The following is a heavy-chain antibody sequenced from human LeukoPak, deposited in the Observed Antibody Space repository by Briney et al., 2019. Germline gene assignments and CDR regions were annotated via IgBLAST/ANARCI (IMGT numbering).Heavy chain of an antibody. J-gene: IGHJ4*02. V-gene: IGHV3-11*05. Sequence: PGGSLRLSCAASGFTFSDYYMSWIRQAPGKRMEWVSYISSSSSYTNYADSVKGRFTISRDNAKNSLYLKMNSLRAEDTAVYYCARDGGYSYGPHGYWGQGTLVTVSS. CDR1: GFTFSDYY. CDR2: ISSSSSYT. D-gene: IGHD5-18*01. CDR3: ARDGGYSYGPHGY.